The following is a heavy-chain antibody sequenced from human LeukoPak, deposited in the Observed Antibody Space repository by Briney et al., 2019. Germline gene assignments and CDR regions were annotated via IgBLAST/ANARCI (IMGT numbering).Heavy chain of an antibody. Sequence: GGSLRLSCAASGFTFSSYGMHWVRQAPGKGLEWVAVIWYDGSNKYYADSVKGRFTISRDNSKNTLYLQMNSLRAEDTAVYYCARDDLEPPGGFDYWGQGSLVTVSS. CDR2: IWYDGSNK. D-gene: IGHD1-14*01. J-gene: IGHJ4*02. V-gene: IGHV3-33*01. CDR1: GFTFSSYG. CDR3: ARDDLEPPGGFDY.